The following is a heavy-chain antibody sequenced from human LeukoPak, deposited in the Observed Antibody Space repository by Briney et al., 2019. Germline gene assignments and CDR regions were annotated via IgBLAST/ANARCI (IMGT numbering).Heavy chain of an antibody. CDR2: IWYDGNNK. CDR3: AKDVGKWESLHFFDY. V-gene: IGHV3-33*06. CDR1: GFTFSSYG. J-gene: IGHJ4*02. D-gene: IGHD1-26*01. Sequence: PGGSLRLSCAASGFTFSSYGMHWVRQAPGKGLEWVAVIWYDGNNKYYADSVKGRFTISRDNSKNTLYLQKNSLRAEDTAVYYCAKDVGKWESLHFFDYWGQGTLVTVSS.